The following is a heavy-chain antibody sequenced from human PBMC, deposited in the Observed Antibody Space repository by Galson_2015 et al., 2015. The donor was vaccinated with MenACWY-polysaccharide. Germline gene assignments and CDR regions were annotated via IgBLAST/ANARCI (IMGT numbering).Heavy chain of an antibody. D-gene: IGHD6-13*01. J-gene: IGHJ4*02. CDR1: GFTFRSNS. Sequence: SLRLSCAASGFTFRSNSMHWVRQAPGKGLEWVSYISTSSSYIYYADSVKGRFTISRDNAKNSLYLQMNSLRVEDTAVYYCACDSSTWANFDYWGQGTRVTVSS. CDR3: ACDSSTWANFDY. V-gene: IGHV3-21*01. CDR2: ISTSSSYI.